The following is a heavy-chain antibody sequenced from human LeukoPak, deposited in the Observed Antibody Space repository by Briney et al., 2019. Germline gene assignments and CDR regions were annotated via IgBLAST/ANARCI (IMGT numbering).Heavy chain of an antibody. V-gene: IGHV3-7*01. Sequence: GGSLRLSCAASGFIFSNYWMSWVRQAPGKGLEWVANIKQDGSEKNYGDSMKGRFTISRDNAKHSVYLQMNSLRAEDTAIYYCARIGYSSSCFDFWGPGTLVTVSS. J-gene: IGHJ4*03. D-gene: IGHD6-13*01. CDR1: GFIFSNYW. CDR3: ARIGYSSSCFDF. CDR2: IKQDGSEK.